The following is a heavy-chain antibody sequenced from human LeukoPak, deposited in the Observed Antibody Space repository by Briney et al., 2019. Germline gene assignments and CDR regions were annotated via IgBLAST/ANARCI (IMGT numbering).Heavy chain of an antibody. CDR1: GFTFSSYA. CDR2: ISGTGNSP. CDR3: ARAFPVVRGVIDY. V-gene: IGHV3-23*01. Sequence: GGSLRLSCAASGFTFSSYAMHWVRQAPGKGLEWVSAISGTGNSPYYGDSVKGRFTISRDNSKNTLYLQMNSLRAEDTAVYYCARAFPVVRGVIDYWGQGTLVTVSS. J-gene: IGHJ4*02. D-gene: IGHD3-10*01.